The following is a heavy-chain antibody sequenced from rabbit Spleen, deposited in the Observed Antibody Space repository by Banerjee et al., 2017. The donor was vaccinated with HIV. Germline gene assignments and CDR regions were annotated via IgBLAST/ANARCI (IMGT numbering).Heavy chain of an antibody. Sequence: QLEESGGGLVKPEGSLTLTCKASGFTLSSYYMNWVRQAPGKGLEWIGYIDPVFGITYYANWVNGRFSISRENAQNTVFLQMTSLTAADTATYFCTREVSGDIPFNLWGPGTLVTVS. V-gene: IGHV1S7*01. CDR1: GFTLSSYY. CDR3: TREVSGDIPFNL. CDR2: IDPVFGIT. D-gene: IGHD1-1*01. J-gene: IGHJ4*01.